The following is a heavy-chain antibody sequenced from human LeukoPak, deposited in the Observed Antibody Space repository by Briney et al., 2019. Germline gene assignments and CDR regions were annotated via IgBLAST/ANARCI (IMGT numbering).Heavy chain of an antibody. CDR2: INHSGST. Sequence: SETLSLTCAVYGGSFSGYYWSWIRQPPGKGLEWIGEINHSGSTNYNPSLKSRVTISVDTSKNQFSLKLGSVTAADTAVYYCARGRLDYDFWSGYKYYYYMDVWGKGTTVTVSS. CDR1: GGSFSGYY. CDR3: ARGRLDYDFWSGYKYYYYMDV. J-gene: IGHJ6*03. V-gene: IGHV4-34*01. D-gene: IGHD3-3*01.